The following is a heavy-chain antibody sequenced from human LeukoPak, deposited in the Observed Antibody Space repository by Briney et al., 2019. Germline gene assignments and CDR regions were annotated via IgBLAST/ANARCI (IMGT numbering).Heavy chain of an antibody. CDR3: ASHTYYYSAGSFAY. D-gene: IGHD3-10*01. Sequence: GASVTVSCKASGYTFTSYDINWVRQAPGQGPEWMGWMNPSSGNTGYAQRFQGRVTMTRDTSINTAYLELSSLRSEDTAVYYCASHTYYYSAGSFAYWGQGTLVTVSS. V-gene: IGHV1-8*01. CDR1: GYTFTSYD. CDR2: MNPSSGNT. J-gene: IGHJ4*02.